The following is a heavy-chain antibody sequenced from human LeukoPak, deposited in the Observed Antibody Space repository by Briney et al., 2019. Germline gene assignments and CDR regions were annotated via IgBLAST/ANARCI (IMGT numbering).Heavy chain of an antibody. J-gene: IGHJ4*02. CDR1: GFTLSNYA. CDR2: ISSSGDRT. D-gene: IGHD4-17*01. Sequence: PGGSLRLSCAASGFTLSNYAMSWVRQAPGRGPEWVSAISSSGDRTYYADSVKGRFTISRDNSKNTLYLQMNSLRAEDTAIYYCAKDVDYGDYVVYWGQGTLVTVSS. CDR3: AKDVDYGDYVVY. V-gene: IGHV3-23*01.